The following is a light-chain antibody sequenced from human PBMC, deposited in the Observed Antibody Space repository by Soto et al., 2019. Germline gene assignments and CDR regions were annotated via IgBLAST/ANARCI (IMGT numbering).Light chain of an antibody. Sequence: IQMTQSANTLSASLGDSVAVTCGASENVNGHLAWYQQKPGKAPKLLIYKMSASERGVPSRFSGSGSGTEFNLTISSLQTEDFATYYCQQYNSSPWTFGQGTKVDIK. CDR1: ENVNGH. J-gene: IGKJ1*01. CDR3: QQYNSSPWT. CDR2: KMS. V-gene: IGKV1-5*03.